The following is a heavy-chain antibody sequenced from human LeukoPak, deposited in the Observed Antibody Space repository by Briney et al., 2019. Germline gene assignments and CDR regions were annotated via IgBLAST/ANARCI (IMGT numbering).Heavy chain of an antibody. J-gene: IGHJ5*02. D-gene: IGHD2-8*01. CDR1: GFTFSSCG. CDR3: ARDVYCTNGVCNWFDP. CDR2: IGPTGTDR. Sequence: GGSLRLSCAASGFTFSSCGFNWVRQAPGKGLEWVSSIGPTGTDRYYADSVRGRFTISRDNAKNSMYLQMDSLRSDDTAVYYCARDVYCTNGVCNWFDPWGQGTLVTVSS. V-gene: IGHV3-21*04.